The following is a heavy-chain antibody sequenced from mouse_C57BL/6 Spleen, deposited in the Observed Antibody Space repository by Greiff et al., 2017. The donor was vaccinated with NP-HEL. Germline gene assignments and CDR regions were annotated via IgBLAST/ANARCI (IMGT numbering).Heavy chain of an antibody. CDR2: IDPSDGDT. CDR1: GYTFTSSW. J-gene: IGHJ2*01. Sequence: QVQLQQPGAELVKPGASVKLSCKASGYTFTSSWMQWVKQRPGQGLEWIGGIDPSDGDTNYNQKFKGKATLTVDTSSSTAYMQLRSLTSEDSAVYYWGGSPHCYGSVDYWGQGTTLTVSS. V-gene: IGHV1-50*01. CDR3: GGSPHCYGSVDY. D-gene: IGHD1-1*01.